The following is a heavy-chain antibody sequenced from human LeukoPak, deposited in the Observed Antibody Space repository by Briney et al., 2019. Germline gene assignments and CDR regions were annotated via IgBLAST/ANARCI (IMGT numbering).Heavy chain of an antibody. D-gene: IGHD6-6*01. J-gene: IGHJ4*02. Sequence: SETLSLTCPVSGGSISNYYYWTWIRQPPGKGLEWIGYVYYTGSTNFNPSLKSRVTMSLDTSRNQFSLKLTSLTAADTAVYYCASSYLEYSSSGFDYWGQGTLVTVSS. CDR3: ASSYLEYSSSGFDY. CDR1: GGSISNYY. CDR2: VYYTGST. V-gene: IGHV4-59*01.